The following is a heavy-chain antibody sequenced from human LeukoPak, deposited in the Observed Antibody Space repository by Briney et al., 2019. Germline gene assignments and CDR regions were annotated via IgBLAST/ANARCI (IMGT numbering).Heavy chain of an antibody. CDR1: GFTFSSYA. Sequence: GGSLRLSCAASGFTFSSYAMSWVRQAPGKGLEWVSAISCSGGSTYYADSVKGWITNCRDNSKNTLYLQMTSLSADDTAVYYCAKLATINSDYWGQGTLVTVSS. V-gene: IGHV3-23*01. CDR2: ISCSGGST. D-gene: IGHD5-12*01. J-gene: IGHJ4*02. CDR3: AKLATINSDY.